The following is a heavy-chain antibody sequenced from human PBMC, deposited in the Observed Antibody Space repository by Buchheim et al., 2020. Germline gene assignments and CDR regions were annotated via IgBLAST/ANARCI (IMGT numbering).Heavy chain of an antibody. J-gene: IGHJ6*03. V-gene: IGHV3-48*03. D-gene: IGHD3-10*01. Sequence: EVQLVESGGGLVQPGGSLRLSCAASGFTFSSYEMNWVRQAPGKGLEWVSYISGSGSTIYYADSVEGRFTISSDNAKNSLYLQMNRLRAEDTAVYYCARDSSAMIRGVVLDYYYMDVWGKGTT. CDR3: ARDSSAMIRGVVLDYYYMDV. CDR2: ISGSGSTI. CDR1: GFTFSSYE.